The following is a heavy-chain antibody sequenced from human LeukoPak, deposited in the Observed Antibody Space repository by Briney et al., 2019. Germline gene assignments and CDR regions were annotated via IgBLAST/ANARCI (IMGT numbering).Heavy chain of an antibody. CDR2: INHSVST. CDR3: ARGPTVDYDILIGYYRFDN. CDR1: GGPFSGYY. D-gene: IGHD3-9*01. Sequence: SETLSLTCAVYGGPFSGYYWSWIRQPPGKGLEWIGEINHSVSTNYIPSLKSRVTISLDTSKNQFSLKLSSVTAADTAVYYCARGPTVDYDILIGYYRFDNWGQGTLVTVSS. J-gene: IGHJ4*02. V-gene: IGHV4-34*01.